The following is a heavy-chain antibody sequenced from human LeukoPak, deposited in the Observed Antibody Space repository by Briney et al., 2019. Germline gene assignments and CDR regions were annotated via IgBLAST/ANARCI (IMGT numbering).Heavy chain of an antibody. Sequence: PGGSLRLSCAASGITFSNYNMNWVRQAPGKGLEWVSSISSSSSYIYYVESVKGRFTISRDNAKNSLDLQMNSLRAEDTAGYYCARGGGAYWYFDLWGRGTLVRVSS. CDR1: GITFSNYN. J-gene: IGHJ2*01. V-gene: IGHV3-21*01. CDR3: ARGGGAYWYFDL. D-gene: IGHD3-16*01. CDR2: ISSSSSYI.